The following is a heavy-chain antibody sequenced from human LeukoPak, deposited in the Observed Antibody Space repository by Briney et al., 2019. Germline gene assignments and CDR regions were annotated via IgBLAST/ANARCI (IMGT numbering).Heavy chain of an antibody. Sequence: SETLSLTCAVYGGSFSGYYWSWIRQPPGKGLEWIGEINHSGSTNYNPSLKSRVTISVDTSKNQFSLKLSSVTAADTAVHYCARGGGGRVRNWFDPWGQGTLVTVSS. CDR3: ARGGGGRVRNWFDP. CDR2: INHSGST. CDR1: GGSFSGYY. J-gene: IGHJ5*02. D-gene: IGHD2-15*01. V-gene: IGHV4-34*01.